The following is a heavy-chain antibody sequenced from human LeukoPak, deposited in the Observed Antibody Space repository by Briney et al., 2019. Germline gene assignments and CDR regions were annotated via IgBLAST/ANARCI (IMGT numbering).Heavy chain of an antibody. Sequence: GGSLRLSCAASGFTFSSYAMSWVRQAPGKGLEWVSVIYSSGSTYYADSVKGRFAISRDNSKNTLYLQMNSLRAEDTAVYYCARDLDRITSYWGQGTLVTVSS. J-gene: IGHJ4*02. CDR3: ARDLDRITSY. V-gene: IGHV3-53*01. CDR1: GFTFSSYA. D-gene: IGHD2-2*01. CDR2: IYSSGST.